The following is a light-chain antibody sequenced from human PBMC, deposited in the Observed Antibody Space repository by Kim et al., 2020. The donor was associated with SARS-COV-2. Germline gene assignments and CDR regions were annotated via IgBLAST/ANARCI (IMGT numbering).Light chain of an antibody. CDR3: QQYYVTPRT. CDR1: HSLLYSSDNKNY. V-gene: IGKV4-1*01. CDR2: WAS. J-gene: IGKJ1*01. Sequence: ASINCKASHSLLYSSDNKNYLTWYQQKPGQPPTLLISWASTRQSGVPDRFSGSGSGTDFTLTIDSLQAEDVAVYFCQQYYVTPRTFGQGTKVDIK.